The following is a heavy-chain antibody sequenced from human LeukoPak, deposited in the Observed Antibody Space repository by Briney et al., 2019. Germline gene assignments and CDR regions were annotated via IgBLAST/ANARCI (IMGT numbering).Heavy chain of an antibody. CDR1: GFTFNSYW. V-gene: IGHV3-23*01. J-gene: IGHJ4*02. Sequence: GGSLRLSCAASGFTFNSYWMHWVRQALGKGLEWVSAISGSGGSTYYADSVKGRFTISRDNSKNTLYLQMNSLRAEDTAVYYCAKDGYDYVWGSQLFDYWGQGTLVTVSS. D-gene: IGHD3-16*01. CDR3: AKDGYDYVWGSQLFDY. CDR2: ISGSGGST.